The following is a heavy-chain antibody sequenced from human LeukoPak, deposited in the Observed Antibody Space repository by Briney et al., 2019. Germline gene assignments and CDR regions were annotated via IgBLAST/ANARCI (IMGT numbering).Heavy chain of an antibody. CDR1: GFIFSNYG. CDR2: IRGNADTT. Sequence: GGSLRLSCAASGFIFSNYGMSWVRQAPGKGLEWVSGIRGNADTTYYADSVKGRLSIFRDNSKNMLYLQMNSLRVEDTAVYYCAKGHADSSGYYYFDSWGQGTLVTVPS. V-gene: IGHV3-23*01. CDR3: AKGHADSSGYYYFDS. J-gene: IGHJ4*02. D-gene: IGHD3-22*01.